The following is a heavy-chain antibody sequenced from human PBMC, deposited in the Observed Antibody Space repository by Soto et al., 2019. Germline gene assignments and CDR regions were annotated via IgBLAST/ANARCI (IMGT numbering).Heavy chain of an antibody. CDR1: GYTFTSYA. D-gene: IGHD6-6*01. Sequence: ASVKVSCKASGYTFTSYAMHWARQAPGQRLEWMGWINAGNGNTKYSQKFQGRVTITRDTSASTAYMELSSLRSEDTAVYYCARDEYSSSRCHYYYGMDVWGQGTTVTVSS. CDR3: ARDEYSSSRCHYYYGMDV. CDR2: INAGNGNT. V-gene: IGHV1-3*01. J-gene: IGHJ6*02.